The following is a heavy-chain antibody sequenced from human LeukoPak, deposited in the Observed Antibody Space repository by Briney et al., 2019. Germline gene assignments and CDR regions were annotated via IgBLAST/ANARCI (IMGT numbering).Heavy chain of an antibody. J-gene: IGHJ5*02. CDR3: ARRSTARLSWFDP. CDR1: GYRFTSYW. Sequence: GESLKISCKGSGYRFTSYWIGWVRQMPGQGLEWMGIIYPSDSETIYSPSFQGQVTMSADKSISTAYLQWSSLKASDTAMYYCARRSTARLSWFDPWGQGTLVTVSS. V-gene: IGHV5-51*01. D-gene: IGHD6-6*01. CDR2: IYPSDSET.